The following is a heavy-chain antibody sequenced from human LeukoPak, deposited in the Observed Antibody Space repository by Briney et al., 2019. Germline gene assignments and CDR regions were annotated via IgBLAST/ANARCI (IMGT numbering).Heavy chain of an antibody. D-gene: IGHD3-9*01. CDR3: ARGILTGYHFYYYYYMGV. CDR2: INHSGST. V-gene: IGHV4-34*01. CDR1: GGSFSGYY. Sequence: MSSETLSLTCAVYGGSFSGYYWSWIRQPPGKGLEWIGEINHSGSTNYNPSLKSRVTISVDTSKNQFSLKLSSVTAADTAVYYCARGILTGYHFYYYYYMGVWGKGTTVTVSS. J-gene: IGHJ6*03.